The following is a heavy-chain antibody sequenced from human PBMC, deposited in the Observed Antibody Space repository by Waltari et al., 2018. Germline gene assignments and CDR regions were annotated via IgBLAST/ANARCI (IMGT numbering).Heavy chain of an antibody. CDR2: SIGTVNDR. Sequence: EAQLLESGGGLIQPGGSLGLSCAASGLTFSSDDMSWVRQAPGKGLEWVSSIGTVNDRYYADPVRGRFTISRDNSKNTLYLQMSSLRAEDTAVYFCAKHWDYWGQGTLVTVSS. V-gene: IGHV3-23*01. J-gene: IGHJ4*02. CDR3: AKHWDY. D-gene: IGHD1-1*01. CDR1: GLTFSSDD.